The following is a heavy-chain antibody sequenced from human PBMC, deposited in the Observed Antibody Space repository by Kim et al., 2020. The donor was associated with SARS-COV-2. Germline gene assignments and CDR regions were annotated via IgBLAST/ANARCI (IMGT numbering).Heavy chain of an antibody. D-gene: IGHD2-15*01. Sequence: GGSLRLSCAASGFIFTGNYVTWVRQAPGMALEWVSVIFSGDTAYYADSVKGRFTISRDNSKNTAFLQMNSLRAEDTAIYYCARDECGGGSCYYFDSWGQGTLVTVSS. CDR1: GFIFTGNY. CDR3: ARDECGGGSCYYFDS. J-gene: IGHJ4*02. CDR2: IFSGDTA. V-gene: IGHV3-53*01.